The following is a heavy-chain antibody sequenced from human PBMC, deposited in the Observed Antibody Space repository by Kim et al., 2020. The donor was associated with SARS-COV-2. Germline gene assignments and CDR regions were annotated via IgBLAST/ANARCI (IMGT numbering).Heavy chain of an antibody. CDR3: ASDTVLYGLDV. V-gene: IGHV3-74*01. CDR1: GFTFTNYW. Sequence: GGSLRLSCAASGFTFTNYWMHWVRQAPGKGLVWVSRIKSAGTGITYADSVKGRFTISRDNATNTLYLQMNNLRAEDTAVYYCASDTVLYGLDVWGQGTTGTVSS. J-gene: IGHJ6*02. D-gene: IGHD4-4*01. CDR2: IKSAGTGI.